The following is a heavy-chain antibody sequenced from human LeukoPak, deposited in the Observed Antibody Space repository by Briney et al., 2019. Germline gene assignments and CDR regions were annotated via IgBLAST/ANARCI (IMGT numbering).Heavy chain of an antibody. J-gene: IGHJ4*02. V-gene: IGHV3-66*01. CDR1: GFTFSNAW. CDR2: IYSGGST. CDR3: ARGSGY. Sequence: PGGSLRLSCAASGFTFSNAWMSWVRQAPGKGLEWVSVIYSGGSTYYADSVKGRFTISRDNSKNTLYLQMNSLRAEDTAVYYCARGSGYWGQGTLVTVSS. D-gene: IGHD3-10*01.